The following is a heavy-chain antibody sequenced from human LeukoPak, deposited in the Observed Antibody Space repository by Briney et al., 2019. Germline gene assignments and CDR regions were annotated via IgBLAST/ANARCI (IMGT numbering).Heavy chain of an antibody. CDR3: ARFATYGSGTYAFDY. V-gene: IGHV3-21*01. D-gene: IGHD3-10*01. J-gene: IGHJ4*02. CDR2: ISTSSSYI. Sequence: GGSLRLSCAASGFTFSSYSMNWVRQAPGKGLEWVSSISTSSSYIYYADSVNGRFTISRDNAKNSLYLQMNSLRAEDTAVYYCARFATYGSGTYAFDYWGQGTLVTVSS. CDR1: GFTFSSYS.